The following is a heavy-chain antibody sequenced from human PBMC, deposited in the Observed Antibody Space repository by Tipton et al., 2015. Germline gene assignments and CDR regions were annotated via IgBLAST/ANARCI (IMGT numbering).Heavy chain of an antibody. V-gene: IGHV4-38-2*02. CDR3: ACQDYDLLSRDYPAIDY. CDR2: ISHGGST. CDR1: TYSISRDSY. D-gene: IGHD3-3*01. Sequence: TLSLTCTISTYSISRDSYWGWIRQPPGKGLEWIGAISHGGSTYYNPSLRSRVTISRDTSKNQFSLRLSSVTAADTAVYYCACQDYDLLSRDYPAIDYWGQGTLVIVSS. J-gene: IGHJ4*02.